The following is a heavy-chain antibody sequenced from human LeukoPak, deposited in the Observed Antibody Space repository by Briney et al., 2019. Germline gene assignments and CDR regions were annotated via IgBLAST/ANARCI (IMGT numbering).Heavy chain of an antibody. D-gene: IGHD3-3*01. CDR1: GYTFTTYG. CDR3: ARGRFRAYYYMDV. Sequence: ASVKVSCKASGYTFTTYGISWVRQAPGQGLEWMGWISTYNDNTNYEQKLQGRVTMTTDTSTSTAYMELRSLRSDDTAVYYCARGRFRAYYYMDVWGKGTTVTVSS. CDR2: ISTYNDNT. V-gene: IGHV1-18*01. J-gene: IGHJ6*03.